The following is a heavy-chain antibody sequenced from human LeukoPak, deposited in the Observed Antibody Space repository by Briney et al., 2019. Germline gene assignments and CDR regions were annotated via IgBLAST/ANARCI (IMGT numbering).Heavy chain of an antibody. CDR1: GFIFSSYE. D-gene: IGHD3-16*02. Sequence: GGSLRLSCSASGFIFSSYEMNWVRQAPGKGLEWVSYISSSGNTIYYADSVKGRFTISRDNAKKSLYLQMNSPRAEDTAVYYCARVRYQTADYWGQGTLVTVSS. CDR3: ARVRYQTADY. CDR2: ISSSGNTI. J-gene: IGHJ4*02. V-gene: IGHV3-48*03.